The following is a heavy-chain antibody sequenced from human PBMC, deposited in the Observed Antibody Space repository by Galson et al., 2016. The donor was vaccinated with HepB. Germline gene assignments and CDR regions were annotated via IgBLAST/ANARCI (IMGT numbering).Heavy chain of an antibody. CDR3: ARDGYTSGRRTLDL. CDR2: INAGNGDT. Sequence: SVKVSCKASGYTFSTYAIHWVRQAPGQRLEWMGWINAGNGDTKYSQKSQGRVSITRDTSASTAYMEVSSLISEDTAVYYCARDGYTSGRRTLDLWGQGTTVTVSS. D-gene: IGHD6-19*01. J-gene: IGHJ3*01. V-gene: IGHV1-3*01. CDR1: GYTFSTYA.